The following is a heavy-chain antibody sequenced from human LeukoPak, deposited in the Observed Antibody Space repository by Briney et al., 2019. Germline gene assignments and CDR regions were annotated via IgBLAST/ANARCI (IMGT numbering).Heavy chain of an antibody. CDR1: GGSFSGYY. J-gene: IGHJ4*02. CDR3: ARRGFFDY. CDR2: ICNTGST. Sequence: SETLSLTCAVYGGSFSGYYWSWIRQPPGKGPEWIANICNTGSTNYNPSLKSRATISLDTSKNQFSLKLTSVTAADTAVYYCARRGFFDYWGQGTLVTVSS. V-gene: IGHV4-59*08.